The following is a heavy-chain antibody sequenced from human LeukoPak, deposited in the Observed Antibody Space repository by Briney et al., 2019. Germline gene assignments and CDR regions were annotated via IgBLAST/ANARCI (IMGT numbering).Heavy chain of an antibody. V-gene: IGHV3-30*02. CDR1: GFTFNSFA. J-gene: IGHJ4*02. Sequence: PGGSLRLSCAASGFTFNSFAMHWVRQAPGKGLEWVAFIQFDGSEKQYGDSVKGRFTISRDNSKNTLYLQMNGLRGDDTAVYYCARETVAILWGQGTLVTVSS. D-gene: IGHD1-14*01. CDR2: IQFDGSEK. CDR3: ARETVAIL.